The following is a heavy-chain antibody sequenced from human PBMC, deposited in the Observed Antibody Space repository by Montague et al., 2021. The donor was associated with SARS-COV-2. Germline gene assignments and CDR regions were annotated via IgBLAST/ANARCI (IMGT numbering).Heavy chain of an antibody. Sequence: SETLFLTCTVSGGSVNSGSYHWNWIRQPPGKGLEWIGYIYYSGSTSYNPSLKSRVTISLDTSKNQFSLNLTSVTAADTALYFCARELEIHDFLSGYYIGDWGQGTLVTVSS. CDR2: IYYSGST. CDR1: GGSVNSGSYH. D-gene: IGHD3-3*01. J-gene: IGHJ4*02. V-gene: IGHV4-61*01. CDR3: ARELEIHDFLSGYYIGD.